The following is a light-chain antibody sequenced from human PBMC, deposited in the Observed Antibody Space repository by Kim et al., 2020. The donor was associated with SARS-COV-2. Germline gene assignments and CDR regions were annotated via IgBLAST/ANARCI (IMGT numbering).Light chain of an antibody. CDR1: QSLVYSDGNTY. CDR3: MRGIHQIT. J-gene: IGKJ5*01. V-gene: IGKV2-30*01. CDR2: KVS. Sequence: DVVMTQSPLSLPVTLGQPASISCRSSQSLVYSDGNTYLNWFQQRPGQSPRRLIYKVSNRDSGVPDRFSGSGSGTDFTLKISRVAAEDVGVYYGMRGIHQITCGQGTRLEIK.